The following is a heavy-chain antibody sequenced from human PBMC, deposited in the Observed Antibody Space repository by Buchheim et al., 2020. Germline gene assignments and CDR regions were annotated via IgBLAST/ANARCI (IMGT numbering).Heavy chain of an antibody. V-gene: IGHV3-11*05. D-gene: IGHD2-2*01. CDR2: ISSSSSYT. CDR3: ARADCSSTSCYRNWFDP. J-gene: IGHJ5*02. CDR1: GFTFSDYY. Sequence: QVQLVESGGGLVKPGGSLRLSCAASGFTFSDYYMSWIRQAPGKGLEWVSYISSSSSYTNYADSVKGRFTISRDNAKNSLYLKMNSLRAEDTAVYYCARADCSSTSCYRNWFDPWGQGTL.